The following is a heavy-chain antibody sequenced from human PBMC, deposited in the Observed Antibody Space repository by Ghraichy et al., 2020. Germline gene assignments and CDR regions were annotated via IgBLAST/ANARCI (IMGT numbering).Heavy chain of an antibody. CDR2: ISYDGSNK. D-gene: IGHD6-13*01. CDR1: GFTFSSYG. CDR3: AKSAAAGRDYYYGMDV. Sequence: GESLNISCAASGFTFSSYGMHWVRQAPGKGLEWVAVISYDGSNKYYADSVKGRFTISRDNSKNTLYLQMNSLRAEDTAVYYCAKSAAAGRDYYYGMDVWGQGTTVTVSS. J-gene: IGHJ6*02. V-gene: IGHV3-30*18.